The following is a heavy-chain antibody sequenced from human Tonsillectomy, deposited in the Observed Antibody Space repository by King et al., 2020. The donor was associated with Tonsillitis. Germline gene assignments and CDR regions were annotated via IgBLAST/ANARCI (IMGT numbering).Heavy chain of an antibody. CDR2: ISSSSSNI. Sequence: EVQLVESGGGLVKPGGSLRLSCAASGFTFSSYSMNWVRQAPGKGLEWVSSISSSSSNIYYADSMKGRFTISRDNAKNSLCLQMNSLRAEDTAVYYCTTVIYGMDVWGQGTTVTVSS. CDR1: GFTFSSYS. J-gene: IGHJ6*02. V-gene: IGHV3-21*01. CDR3: TTVIYGMDV.